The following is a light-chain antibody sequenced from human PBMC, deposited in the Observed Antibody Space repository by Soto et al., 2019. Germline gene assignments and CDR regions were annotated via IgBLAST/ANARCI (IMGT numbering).Light chain of an antibody. CDR2: AAS. CDR1: QGISSY. Sequence: DIQLTQSPSFLSASVGDRVTITCRASQGISSYLAWYQQKPGKAPKLLIYAASTLQGVPSRFSGSGSGTEFTLTISSLQPEDFATYYCQQLNSYPPRITFGQGTRLEIK. CDR3: QQLNSYPPRIT. J-gene: IGKJ5*01. V-gene: IGKV1-9*01.